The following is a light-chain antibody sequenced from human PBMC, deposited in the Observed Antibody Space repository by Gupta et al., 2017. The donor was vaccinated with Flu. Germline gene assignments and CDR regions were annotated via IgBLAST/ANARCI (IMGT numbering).Light chain of an antibody. CDR2: WAS. CDR3: QQDHSIPWT. CDR1: QSGLDSPNKRTY. V-gene: IGKV4-1*01. Sequence: SLGEKATINCKSIQSGLDSPNKRTYLAWYQQKAGQPPKLLIYWASTRESGVPERFSDSGSGTDFSLTISRLQAEDVAVYYCQQDHSIPWTFGQGTKLEIK. J-gene: IGKJ1*01.